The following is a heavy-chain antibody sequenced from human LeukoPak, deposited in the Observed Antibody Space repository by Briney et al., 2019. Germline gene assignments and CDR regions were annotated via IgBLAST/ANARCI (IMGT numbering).Heavy chain of an antibody. Sequence: ASVKVSCKASGYTFTGYYMHWVRRAPGQGLEWVGWINPNSGGTNYAQKFQGRVTMTRDTSISTAYMELSRLRSDDTAVYYCASEGSGYYYANYWGQGTLVTVSS. V-gene: IGHV1-2*02. J-gene: IGHJ4*02. CDR1: GYTFTGYY. CDR3: ASEGSGYYYANY. CDR2: INPNSGGT. D-gene: IGHD3-22*01.